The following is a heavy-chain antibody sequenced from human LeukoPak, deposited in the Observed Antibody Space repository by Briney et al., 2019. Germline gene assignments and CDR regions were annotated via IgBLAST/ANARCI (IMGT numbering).Heavy chain of an antibody. CDR2: IYHSGIT. CDR1: SYSISTGYY. J-gene: IGHJ4*02. V-gene: IGHV4-38-2*01. CDR3: AKVAVGVTKSFDY. Sequence: PSETLSLTCAVSSYSISTGYYWGWIRQPPGKGLEWLGSIYHSGITYYNPSLKSRVTISVDTSKNQFSLKLSSVTAADTAVYYCAKVAVGVTKSFDYWGKGTLVTVSS. D-gene: IGHD1-26*01.